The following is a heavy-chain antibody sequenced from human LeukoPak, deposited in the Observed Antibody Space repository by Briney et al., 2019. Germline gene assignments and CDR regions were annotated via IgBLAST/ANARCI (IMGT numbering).Heavy chain of an antibody. CDR2: ISYDGSNK. V-gene: IGHV3-30*04. J-gene: IGHJ5*02. D-gene: IGHD2-2*02. Sequence: LRLSCAASGFTFSSYAMHWVRQAPGKGLEWVAVISYDGSNKYYADSVKGRFTISRDNSKNTLYLQMNSLRAEDTALYYCAKNTNTDWFDPWGQGTLLTVSS. CDR1: GFTFSSYA. CDR3: AKNTNTDWFDP.